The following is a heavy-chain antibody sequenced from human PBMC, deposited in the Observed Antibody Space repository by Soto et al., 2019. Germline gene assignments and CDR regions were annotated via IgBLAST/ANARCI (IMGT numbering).Heavy chain of an antibody. CDR2: IRSKAYGGTT. CDR3: TRSHSSSWCPGFGMDV. V-gene: IGHV3-49*05. J-gene: IGHJ6*02. CDR1: GFTFGDYA. Sequence: EVQLVESGGGLVKPGRSLRLSCTASGFTFGDYAMSWFRQAPGKGLEWVGFIRSKAYGGTTEYAASVKGRFTISRDDSKSIAYLQMNSLKTEDTAVYYCTRSHSSSWCPGFGMDVWGQGTTVTVSS. D-gene: IGHD6-13*01.